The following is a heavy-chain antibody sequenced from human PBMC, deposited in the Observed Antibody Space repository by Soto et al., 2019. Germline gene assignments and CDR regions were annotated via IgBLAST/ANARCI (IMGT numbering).Heavy chain of an antibody. CDR3: ARDIVAPWYYYGMDV. CDR1: GYTFTSYG. D-gene: IGHD5-12*01. J-gene: IGHJ6*02. V-gene: IGHV1-18*01. CDR2: ISAYNGNT. Sequence: QVKLVQSGAEVKKPGASVKVSCKASGYTFTSYGISWVRQAPGQGLEWMGWISAYNGNTNYAQKLQGRVTMTTDTSTGTAHRELGSLRSDDTAVYYCARDIVAPWYYYGMDVWGQGTTVTVCS.